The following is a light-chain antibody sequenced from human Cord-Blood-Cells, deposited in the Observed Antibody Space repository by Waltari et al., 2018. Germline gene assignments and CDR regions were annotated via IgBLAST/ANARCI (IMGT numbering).Light chain of an antibody. J-gene: IGKJ3*01. CDR2: AAS. CDR3: QQSYSTLLFT. V-gene: IGKV1-39*01. Sequence: DIQMTQSPSSLSASVGERVTITCRASQRISSYLNLYQQKPGKAPKLLIYAASSLQSGVPPWCSGSRSATDVTLTIISLQPEDDATYYCQQSYSTLLFTFGPGTKVDIK. CDR1: QRISSY.